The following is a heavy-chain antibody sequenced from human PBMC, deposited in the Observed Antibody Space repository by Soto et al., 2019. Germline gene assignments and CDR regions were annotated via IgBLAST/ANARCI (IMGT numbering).Heavy chain of an antibody. CDR2: INPNSGGT. D-gene: IGHD1-26*01. CDR3: SRDTPSGGYYSCYSCMDG. Sequence: ASVKVFCKASGYTFTGYYMHWVRQSPGQGLERMGWINPNSGGTNYAQKFQGWVTMTRDTSISTAYMELSRLRSDDTAEYYCSRDTPSGGYYSCYSCMDGWGRVHTGAVSS. J-gene: IGHJ6*01. CDR1: GYTFTGYY. V-gene: IGHV1-2*04.